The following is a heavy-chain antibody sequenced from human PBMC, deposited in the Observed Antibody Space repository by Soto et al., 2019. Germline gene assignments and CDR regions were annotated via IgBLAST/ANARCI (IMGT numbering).Heavy chain of an antibody. J-gene: IGHJ6*02. CDR3: ARYPYTHYYGMDV. D-gene: IGHD3-16*01. Sequence: QPGGSLRLSCAASGFTFSSYWMHWVRQAPGKGLVWVSRINSDGSSTSYADSVKGRFTISRDNAKNTLYLQMNSLRAEDTAVYYCARYPYTHYYGMDVWGQGTTVTVSS. CDR2: INSDGSST. V-gene: IGHV3-74*01. CDR1: GFTFSSYW.